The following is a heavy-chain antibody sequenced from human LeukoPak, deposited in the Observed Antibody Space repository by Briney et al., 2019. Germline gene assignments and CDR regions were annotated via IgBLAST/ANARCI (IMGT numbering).Heavy chain of an antibody. CDR2: IKQDVSEK. CDR1: GFTLSRFW. D-gene: IGHD2-15*01. Sequence: GGSLRLSCAASGFTLSRFWMSWVRQAPGKGLEWVANIKQDVSEKNYMASVKGRFTISRGNAKNSLYLQMNRLRAEDTAVYYGARDRGYCSGGSCYRYFDYWGQGTLVTVSS. J-gene: IGHJ4*02. V-gene: IGHV3-7*03. CDR3: ARDRGYCSGGSCYRYFDY.